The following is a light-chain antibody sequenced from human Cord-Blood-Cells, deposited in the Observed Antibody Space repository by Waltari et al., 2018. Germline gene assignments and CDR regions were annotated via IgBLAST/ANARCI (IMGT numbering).Light chain of an antibody. J-gene: IGLJ1*01. CDR2: DVS. Sequence: QSALTQPRSVSGSPGQSVTISCTGTSSDVGGYYYVSWYQQHTGKAPKLMIYDVSKRPSGVPDRFSGSKSGNTASLTISGLQAEDEADYYCCSYSGSYTYVFGTGTTVTVL. V-gene: IGLV2-11*01. CDR1: SSDVGGYYY. CDR3: CSYSGSYTYV.